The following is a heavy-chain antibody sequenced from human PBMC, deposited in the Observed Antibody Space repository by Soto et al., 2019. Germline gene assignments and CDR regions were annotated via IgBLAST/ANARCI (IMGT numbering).Heavy chain of an antibody. CDR3: ARWGGGNYFHY. CDR1: RYTFTNYA. J-gene: IGHJ4*02. Sequence: GASVKVSCKGFRYTFTNYAIHWLRQAPGQRLEWMGWINAGNGNTKYSQKFQGRVTLTRETSASTAYRELRNLRSEDTAAYFCARWGGGNYFHYWGQGTLVTVSS. CDR2: INAGNGNT. D-gene: IGHD1-26*01. V-gene: IGHV1-3*01.